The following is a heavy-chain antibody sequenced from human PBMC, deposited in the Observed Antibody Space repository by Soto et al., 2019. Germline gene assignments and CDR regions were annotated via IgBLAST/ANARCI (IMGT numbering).Heavy chain of an antibody. V-gene: IGHV4-61*01. CDR1: GGSFKSGSYS. CDR2: VYHTGRT. Sequence: QVQLQESGPGLVKPSATLSLTCTVSGGSFKSGSYSWSWIRQPPGKGMEWIGYVYHTGRTRYNPSLESRVSISMDTSKNQFSLNLDSVTAADTAVYFCARDFAYFDSCGQGTLVTVSS. J-gene: IGHJ4*02. D-gene: IGHD3-3*01. CDR3: ARDFAYFDS.